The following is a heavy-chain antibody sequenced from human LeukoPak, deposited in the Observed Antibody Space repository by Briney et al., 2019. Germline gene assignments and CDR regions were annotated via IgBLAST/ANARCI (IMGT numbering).Heavy chain of an antibody. D-gene: IGHD2/OR15-2a*01. V-gene: IGHV4-30-2*01. Sequence: SQTLSLTRAVSGVSISRGGYSWNWIRLPPGKGLEWIANIYHSGNTSYNPSLRSRVTISVDTSKNQFSLMLSSVTAADTALYYWARKKDYCYYVDYWGQGTLVTVSS. CDR1: GVSISRGGYS. J-gene: IGHJ4*02. CDR2: IYHSGNT. CDR3: ARKKDYCYYVDY.